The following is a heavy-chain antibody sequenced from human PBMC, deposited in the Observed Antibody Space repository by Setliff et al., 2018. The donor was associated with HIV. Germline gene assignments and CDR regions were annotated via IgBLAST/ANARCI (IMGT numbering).Heavy chain of an antibody. CDR2: CSGDST. Sequence: GGSLRLSCAASGFTFANFAMGWVRQAPGKGLEWVSGCSGDSTYYADSVKGRFTISRDNSKNTLYLQMNSLRGEDTGVYYCAKDPTTGAVAVYYFDYWGQGTLVTVSS. J-gene: IGHJ4*02. D-gene: IGHD6-19*01. V-gene: IGHV3-23*01. CDR3: AKDPTTGAVAVYYFDY. CDR1: GFTFANFA.